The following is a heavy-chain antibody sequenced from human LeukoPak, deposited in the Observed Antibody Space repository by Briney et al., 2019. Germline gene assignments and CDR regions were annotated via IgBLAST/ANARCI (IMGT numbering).Heavy chain of an antibody. CDR2: IFYTGST. CDR3: ARGLLASFDY. V-gene: IGHV4-39*07. D-gene: IGHD5-12*01. Sequence: PSETLSLTCTVSGGSISSSGYYWGWIRQPPGKGLEWIGSIFYTGSTYHNPSLRSRVTISVDTSKNQFSLKLSSVTAADTAVYYCARGLLASFDYWGQGTLVTVSS. CDR1: GGSISSSGYY. J-gene: IGHJ4*02.